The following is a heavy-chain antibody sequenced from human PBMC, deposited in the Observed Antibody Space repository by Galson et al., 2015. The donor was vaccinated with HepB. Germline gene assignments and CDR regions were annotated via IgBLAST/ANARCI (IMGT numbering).Heavy chain of an antibody. J-gene: IGHJ4*02. CDR2: INPNSGGT. D-gene: IGHD3-22*01. Sequence: SVKVSCKASGYTFTSYDINWVRQATGQGLEWMGWINPNSGGTNYAQKFQGRVTMTRDTSISTAYMELSRLRSDDTAVYYCARTDYYYDSSGPCIDYWGQGTLVTVSS. V-gene: IGHV1-2*02. CDR3: ARTDYYYDSSGPCIDY. CDR1: GYTFTSYD.